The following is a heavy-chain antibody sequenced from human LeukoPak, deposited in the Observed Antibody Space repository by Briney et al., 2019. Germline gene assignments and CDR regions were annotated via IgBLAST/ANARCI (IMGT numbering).Heavy chain of an antibody. J-gene: IGHJ5*02. CDR3: ARSSQQWPVRYWFDP. Sequence: GGSLRLSCAASGFTFSDYYMSWIRQAPGKGLEWVSYISSSGSTIYYADPVKGRFTVSRDNAKNSLYLQMNSLRAEDTAVYYCARSSQQWPVRYWFDPWGQGTLVTVSS. V-gene: IGHV3-11*01. CDR2: ISSSGSTI. D-gene: IGHD6-19*01. CDR1: GFTFSDYY.